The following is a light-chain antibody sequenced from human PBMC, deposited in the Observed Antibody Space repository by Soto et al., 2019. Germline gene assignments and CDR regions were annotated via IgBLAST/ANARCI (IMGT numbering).Light chain of an antibody. CDR1: SSDVGSYNL. J-gene: IGLJ2*01. V-gene: IGLV2-23*01. Sequence: QSALTQPASVSGSPGQSITISCTGTSSDVGSYNLVSWYQQHPGKAPKLMIYEGSKRPSGVSNRFSVSKSGNTASLTISGLQAEDEADYYCFSYAGSSSVVFGGGTQLTVL. CDR2: EGS. CDR3: FSYAGSSSVV.